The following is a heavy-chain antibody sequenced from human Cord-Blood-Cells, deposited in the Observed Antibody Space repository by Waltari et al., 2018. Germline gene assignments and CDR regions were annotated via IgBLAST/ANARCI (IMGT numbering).Heavy chain of an antibody. CDR2: INHSGST. J-gene: IGHJ4*02. Sequence: QVQLQQWGAGLLKPSETLPLTCSVYGWSFSGYSWSWIRQPPGKGLEWIGEINHSGSTNYNPSLKSRVTISVDTSKNQFSLKLSSVTAADTAVYYCANNGVRDWGQGTLVTVSS. V-gene: IGHV4-34*01. CDR3: ANNGVRD. D-gene: IGHD2-8*01. CDR1: GWSFSGYS.